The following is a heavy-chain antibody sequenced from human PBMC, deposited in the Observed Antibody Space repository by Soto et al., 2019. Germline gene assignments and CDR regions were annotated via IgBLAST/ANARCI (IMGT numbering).Heavy chain of an antibody. Sequence: SETLSLTCAVSGGSISSGGYSWSWIRQPPGKGLEWIGYIYHSGSTYYNPSLKSRVTISVDRSKNQFSLKLSSVTAADTAVYYCARAKVLRFLDLDFWGQGTTVTVSS. V-gene: IGHV4-30-2*01. CDR3: ARAKVLRFLDLDF. CDR2: IYHSGST. D-gene: IGHD3-3*01. CDR1: GGSISSGGYS. J-gene: IGHJ6*02.